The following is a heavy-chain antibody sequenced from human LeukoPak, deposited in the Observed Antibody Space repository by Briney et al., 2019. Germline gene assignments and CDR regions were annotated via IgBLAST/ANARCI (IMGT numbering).Heavy chain of an antibody. J-gene: IGHJ4*02. CDR2: IYYSGST. CDR3: AREKERGATYYDY. D-gene: IGHD3-10*01. V-gene: IGHV4-59*01. CDR1: GGSISSYY. Sequence: PSETLSLTCTVSGGSISSYYWSWIRQPPGKGLEWIGYIYYSGSTNYNPSLKSRVTISVDTSKNQFSLKLSSVTAADTAVYYCAREKERGATYYDYWGQGTLVTVSS.